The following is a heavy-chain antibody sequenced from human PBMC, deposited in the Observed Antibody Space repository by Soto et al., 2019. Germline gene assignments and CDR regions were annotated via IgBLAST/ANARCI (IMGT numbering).Heavy chain of an antibody. CDR2: IYPDDSDT. V-gene: IGHV5-51*01. D-gene: IGHD6-13*01. J-gene: IGHJ5*02. Sequence: GESLKISCKASGYTFSSKWNAWVRQMPGKGLEWMGIIYPDDSDTRYSPSFQGQVTISADKSLSTAYLQWSSLKASDTAMYYCAWGTTWYNWFDPWGQGTPVTVSS. CDR3: AWGTTWYNWFDP. CDR1: GYTFSSKW.